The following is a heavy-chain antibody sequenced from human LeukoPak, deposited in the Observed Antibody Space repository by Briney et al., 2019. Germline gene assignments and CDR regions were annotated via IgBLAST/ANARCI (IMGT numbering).Heavy chain of an antibody. Sequence: SETLSLTCTVSGGSISNYYWSWIRRPPGEGLEWIGYIYHTGTIKYNPSLKSRVTISVDTSKNQFSLRLTSVSAADTALYYCARETNYPDSPGFHAFEIWGQGTLVTVSS. D-gene: IGHD5-24*01. V-gene: IGHV4-59*01. CDR2: IYHTGTI. CDR1: GGSISNYY. CDR3: ARETNYPDSPGFHAFEI. J-gene: IGHJ3*02.